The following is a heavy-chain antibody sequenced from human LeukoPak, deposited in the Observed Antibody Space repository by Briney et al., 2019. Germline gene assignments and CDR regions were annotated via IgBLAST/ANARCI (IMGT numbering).Heavy chain of an antibody. Sequence: SETLSLTCTVSGGSISSYYWSWIRQPAGKGLEWIGRIYSTGSANSYNPSLKSRVTISVDTSKNQFSLKLSSVTAADTAVYYCARVRDGYNPFDYWGQGTLVTVSS. CDR2: IYSTGSA. V-gene: IGHV4-4*07. CDR3: ARVRDGYNPFDY. CDR1: GGSISSYY. D-gene: IGHD5-24*01. J-gene: IGHJ4*02.